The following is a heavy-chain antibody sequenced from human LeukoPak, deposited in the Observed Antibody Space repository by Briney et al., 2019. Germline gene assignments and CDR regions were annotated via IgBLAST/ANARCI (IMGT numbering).Heavy chain of an antibody. D-gene: IGHD2-2*01. V-gene: IGHV1-69*04. CDR1: GGTFSSYA. CDR2: IIPILGIA. Sequence: SVKVSCKASGGTFSSYAISWVRQAPGQGLEWMGRIIPILGIANYAQKFQGRVTITADKSTSTAYMELSSLRSEDTAVYYCASNYCSSTSCYDHYYYGMDAWGQGTTVTVSS. CDR3: ASNYCSSTSCYDHYYYGMDA. J-gene: IGHJ6*02.